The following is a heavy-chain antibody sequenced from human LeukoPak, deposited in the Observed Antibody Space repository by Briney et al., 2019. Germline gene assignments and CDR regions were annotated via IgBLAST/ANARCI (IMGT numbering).Heavy chain of an antibody. J-gene: IGHJ3*02. CDR3: ANLSPHPELWFTFDI. CDR2: ISGSGGST. V-gene: IGHV3-23*01. D-gene: IGHD5-18*01. Sequence: GGSLRLSCAASGFTFSSYWMSWVRQAPGKGLEWVSAISGSGGSTYYADSVKGRFTISRDNSKNTLYLQMNSLRAEDTAVYYCANLSPHPELWFTFDIWGQGTMVTVSS. CDR1: GFTFSSYW.